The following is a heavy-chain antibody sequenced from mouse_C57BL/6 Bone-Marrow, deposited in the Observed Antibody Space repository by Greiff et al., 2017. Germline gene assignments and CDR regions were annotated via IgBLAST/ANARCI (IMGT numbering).Heavy chain of an antibody. J-gene: IGHJ1*03. V-gene: IGHV1-81*01. Sequence: VQLQQSGAELARPGASVKLSCKASGYTFTSYGISWVKQRTGQGLEWIGEIYPRSGNTYYNEKFKGKATLTADKSSSTAYMELRSLTSEDSAVYFCARSHSLYYGSSYWYFDVWGTGTTVTVSS. CDR2: IYPRSGNT. D-gene: IGHD1-1*01. CDR3: ARSHSLYYGSSYWYFDV. CDR1: GYTFTSYG.